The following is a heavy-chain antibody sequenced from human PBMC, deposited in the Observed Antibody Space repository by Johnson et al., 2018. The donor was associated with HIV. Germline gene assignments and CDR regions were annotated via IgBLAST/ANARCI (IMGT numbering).Heavy chain of an antibody. CDR3: YCTDHLGAGSESKGTFDI. CDR1: GFTFSSYA. V-gene: IGHV3-20*04. J-gene: IGHJ3*02. Sequence: EVQVVESGGGVVQPGRSLRLSCAASGFTFSSYAMHWVRQAPGKGLEWVSGINWNGGSTGYADSVKGRSTISRDNAKNGLYLQMNSLRAEDTAVYSCYCTDHLGAGSESKGTFDIWGLGTMVTFSS. D-gene: IGHD3-10*01. CDR2: INWNGGST.